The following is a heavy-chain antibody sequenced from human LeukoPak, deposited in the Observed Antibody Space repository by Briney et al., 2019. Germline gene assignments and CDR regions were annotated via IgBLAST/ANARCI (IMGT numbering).Heavy chain of an antibody. D-gene: IGHD3-22*01. J-gene: IGHJ4*02. V-gene: IGHV3-23*01. CDR3: AKTRPEYYYDSSGSLIN. CDR2: ISGSGGST. Sequence: GGSLRLSCAASGFTFSSYAMSWVRQAPGKGLEWVSAISGSGGSTYYADSVKGRFTISRDNSKNTLYLQMNSLRAEDTAVYYCAKTRPEYYYDSSGSLINWGQGTLVTVSS. CDR1: GFTFSSYA.